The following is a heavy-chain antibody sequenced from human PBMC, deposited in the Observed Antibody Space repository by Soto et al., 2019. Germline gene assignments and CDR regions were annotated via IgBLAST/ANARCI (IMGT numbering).Heavy chain of an antibody. J-gene: IGHJ6*02. CDR3: ATVPYGDYYYYGMDV. CDR1: GYTLTELS. Sequence: ASVKVSCKVSGYTLTELSMHWVLQAPGKGLEWMGGFDPEDGETIYAQKFQGRVTMTEDTSTDTAYMELSSLRSEDTAVYYCATVPYGDYYYYGMDVWGQGTTVTVSS. CDR2: FDPEDGET. D-gene: IGHD4-17*01. V-gene: IGHV1-24*01.